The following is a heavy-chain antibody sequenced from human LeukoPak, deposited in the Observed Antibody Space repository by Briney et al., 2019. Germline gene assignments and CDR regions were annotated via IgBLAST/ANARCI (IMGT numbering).Heavy chain of an antibody. V-gene: IGHV4-59*08. D-gene: IGHD3-22*01. J-gene: IGHJ4*02. CDR3: ARHRAAGLLLLGIFDY. CDR1: GGSISNYY. Sequence: SETLSRTCTVSGGSISNYYWSWVRQPPGKGLQWIGYIYYTGTTNYNPSLKSRVTISVDTSKNQYSLKLSSVTAADTAVYYCARHRAAGLLLLGIFDYWGQGTLVTVSS. CDR2: IYYTGTT.